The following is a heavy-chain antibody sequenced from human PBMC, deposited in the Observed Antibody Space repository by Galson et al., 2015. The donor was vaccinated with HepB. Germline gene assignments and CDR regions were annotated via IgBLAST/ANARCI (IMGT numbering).Heavy chain of an antibody. D-gene: IGHD3-9*01. CDR1: GFTFSSYG. Sequence: SLRLSCAASGFTFSSYGMHWVRQAPGKGLEWVAVISYDGSNKYYADSVKGRFTISRDDSKNTLYLQMNSLRAEDTAVYYCAKDASPPRHLTPDYFDYWGQGTLVTVSS. V-gene: IGHV3-30*18. J-gene: IGHJ4*02. CDR2: ISYDGSNK. CDR3: AKDASPPRHLTPDYFDY.